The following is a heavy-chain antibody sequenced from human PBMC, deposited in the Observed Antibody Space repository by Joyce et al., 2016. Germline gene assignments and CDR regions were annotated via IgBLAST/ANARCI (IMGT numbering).Heavy chain of an antibody. CDR2: ITTSGAT. J-gene: IGHJ4*02. CDR3: ARSQWLAPLMY. D-gene: IGHD6-19*01. V-gene: IGHV4-34*02. CDR1: GGPFRGFF. Sequence: QVQLRQWGAGLLKPSETLSLTCAVSGGPFRGFFWTWVRQPPWKALEWIGDITTSGATNYNPSLRSRVAISVDTSNNQFSLTLTSLSAADMAVYYCARSQWLAPLMYWGQGTLVTVSP.